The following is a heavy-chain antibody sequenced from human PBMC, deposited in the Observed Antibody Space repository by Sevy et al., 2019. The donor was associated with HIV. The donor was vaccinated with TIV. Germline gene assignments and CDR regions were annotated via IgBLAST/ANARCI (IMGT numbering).Heavy chain of an antibody. V-gene: IGHV3-21*01. Sequence: GGSLRLSCAASGFTFSSYSMNWVRQAPGKGLEWVSSISSSSSYIYYADSVKGRFTISRDNAKNSLYLQMISLRAEDTAVYYCARDLVVYYYDSSGYWGQGTLVTVSS. J-gene: IGHJ4*02. CDR1: GFTFSSYS. D-gene: IGHD3-22*01. CDR2: ISSSSSYI. CDR3: ARDLVVYYYDSSGY.